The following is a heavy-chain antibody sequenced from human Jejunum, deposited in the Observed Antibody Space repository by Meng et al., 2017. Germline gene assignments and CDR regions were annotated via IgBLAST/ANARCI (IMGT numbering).Heavy chain of an antibody. V-gene: IGHV3-13*01. CDR3: AREARGSHWLERLDI. CDR2: IGTGGDT. CDR1: GFTFSGYD. Sequence: GGSLRLSCAASGFTFSGYDLHWVRQGPGKGLEWVSAIGTGGDTYYSGSVKGRCTISRENAKNSLYLQMNSLRAGDTAVYYCAREARGSHWLERLDIWGQGTMVTVSS. D-gene: IGHD6-19*01. J-gene: IGHJ3*02.